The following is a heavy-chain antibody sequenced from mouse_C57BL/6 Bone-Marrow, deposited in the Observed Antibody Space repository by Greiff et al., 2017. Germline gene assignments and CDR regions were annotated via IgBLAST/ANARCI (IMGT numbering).Heavy chain of an antibody. Sequence: VQLQQPGAELVKPGASVKMSCKASGYTFTSYWITWVKQRPGQGLEWIGDIYPGSGSTNYNEKFKSKATLTVDTSSSTAYMQLSSLTSEDSAVYYCARVNDYYGSRWYFDVWGTGTTVTVAS. CDR1: GYTFTSYW. CDR2: IYPGSGST. CDR3: ARVNDYYGSRWYFDV. J-gene: IGHJ1*03. V-gene: IGHV1-55*01. D-gene: IGHD1-1*01.